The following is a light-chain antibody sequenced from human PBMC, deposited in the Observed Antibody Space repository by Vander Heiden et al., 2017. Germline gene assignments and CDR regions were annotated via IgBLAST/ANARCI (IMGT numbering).Light chain of an antibody. CDR2: ANT. CDR1: SSNIGSHS. V-gene: IGLV1-44*01. J-gene: IGLJ7*01. CDR3: AAWDDSLNGAV. Sequence: QSVLTQPPSASGAPGQRLSIPCSGSSSNIGSHSVNWYQQLPGTAPKLLVYANTQRPSGVPDRFSGSKSGTSASLAISGLQSEDEADYYCAAWDDSLNGAVFGGGTQLTVL.